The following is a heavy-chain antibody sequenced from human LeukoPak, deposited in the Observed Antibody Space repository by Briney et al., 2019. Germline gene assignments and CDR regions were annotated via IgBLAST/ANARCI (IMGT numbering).Heavy chain of an antibody. D-gene: IGHD1-26*01. Sequence: GESLKISCKGSRYSFSTYWIGWVRQMPGQGLEWVSAISGSGGSTYYADSVKGRFTISRDNSKNTLYLQMNSLRAEDTAVYYCAREPSPWYSGSYYQDYWGQGTLVTVSS. J-gene: IGHJ4*02. CDR3: AREPSPWYSGSYYQDY. CDR1: RYSFSTYW. CDR2: ISGSGGST. V-gene: IGHV3-23*01.